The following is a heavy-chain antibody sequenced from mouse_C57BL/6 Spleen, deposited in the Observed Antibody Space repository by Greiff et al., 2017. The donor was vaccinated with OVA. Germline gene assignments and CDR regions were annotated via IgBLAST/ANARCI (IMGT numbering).Heavy chain of an antibody. CDR3: ARRDYYGSSYYFDY. CDR2: INPNYGTT. CDR1: GYSFTDYN. Sequence: VQLQQSGPELVKPGASVKISCKASGYSFTDYNMNWVKQSNGKSLEWIGVINPNYGTTSYNQKFKGKATLTVDQSSSKAYMQLNSLTSEDSAVYYCARRDYYGSSYYFDYWGQGTTLTVSS. V-gene: IGHV1-39*01. J-gene: IGHJ2*01. D-gene: IGHD1-1*01.